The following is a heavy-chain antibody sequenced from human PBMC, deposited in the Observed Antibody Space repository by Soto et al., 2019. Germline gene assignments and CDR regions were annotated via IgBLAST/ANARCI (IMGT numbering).Heavy chain of an antibody. CDR2: IYYSGST. CDR1: GGSISSGDYY. V-gene: IGHV4-30-4*01. J-gene: IGHJ4*02. CDR3: ASSYCGGDCYFSVGYYFDY. Sequence: SETLSLTCTVSGGSISSGDYYWSWIRQPPGKGLEWIGYIYYSGSTYYNPSLKSRVTISVDTSKNQFSLKLSSVTAADTAVYYCASSYCGGDCYFSVGYYFDYWGQGTLVTVS. D-gene: IGHD2-21*02.